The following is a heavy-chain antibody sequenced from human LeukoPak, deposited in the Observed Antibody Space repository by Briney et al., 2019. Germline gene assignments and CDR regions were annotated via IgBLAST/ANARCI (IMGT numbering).Heavy chain of an antibody. CDR1: GYTFTSYY. J-gene: IGHJ4*02. CDR3: ARDYSSGWYYFDY. V-gene: IGHV1-3*01. Sequence: ASVKASCKASGYTFTSYYMHWVRQAPGQRLEWMGWINAGNGNTKYSQKFQGRVTITRDTSASTAYMELSSLRSEDTAVYYCARDYSSGWYYFDYWGQGTLVTVSS. D-gene: IGHD6-19*01. CDR2: INAGNGNT.